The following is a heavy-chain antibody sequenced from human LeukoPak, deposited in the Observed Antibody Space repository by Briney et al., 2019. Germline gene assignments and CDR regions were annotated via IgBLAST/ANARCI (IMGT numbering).Heavy chain of an antibody. CDR3: AARPPRAVAGPFDY. V-gene: IGHV3-48*03. D-gene: IGHD6-19*01. CDR2: ITGSGTSI. J-gene: IGHJ4*02. Sequence: GGSLRLSCAASGFVFKNFEMNWVRQAPGQGLEWVSHITGSGTSIFYAASVKGRFTISRDSSKNTLYLQMNSLRAEDTAVYYCAARPPRAVAGPFDYWGQGTLVTVSS. CDR1: GFVFKNFE.